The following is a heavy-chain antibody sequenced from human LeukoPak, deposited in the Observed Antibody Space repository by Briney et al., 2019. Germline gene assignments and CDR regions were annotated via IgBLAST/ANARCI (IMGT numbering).Heavy chain of an antibody. Sequence: SETLSLTCTVSGGSISSYYWSWIRQPLGKGLEWIGYIYTSGSTNYNPSLKSRVTISVDTSKNQFSLKLSSVTAADTAVYYCARHYYYDSSGYYRDAFDIWGQGTMVTVSS. V-gene: IGHV4-4*09. CDR1: GGSISSYY. CDR3: ARHYYYDSSGYYRDAFDI. CDR2: IYTSGST. D-gene: IGHD3-22*01. J-gene: IGHJ3*02.